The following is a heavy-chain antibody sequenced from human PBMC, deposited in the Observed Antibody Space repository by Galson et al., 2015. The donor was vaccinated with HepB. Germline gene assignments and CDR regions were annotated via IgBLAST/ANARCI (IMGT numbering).Heavy chain of an antibody. V-gene: IGHV3-11*06. J-gene: IGHJ4*02. D-gene: IGHD5-12*01. CDR2: SSSSSSYT. Sequence: SLRLSCAASGFTFSDYYMSWIRQAPGKGLEWVSYSSSSSSYTNYADSVKGRFTISRDNAKNSLYLQMNSLRAEDTAVYYCASTQRGYSGYDILYYFDYWGQGTLVTVSS. CDR3: ASTQRGYSGYDILYYFDY. CDR1: GFTFSDYY.